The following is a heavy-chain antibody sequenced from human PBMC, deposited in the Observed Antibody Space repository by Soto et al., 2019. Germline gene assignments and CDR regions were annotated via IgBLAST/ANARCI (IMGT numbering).Heavy chain of an antibody. Sequence: PSETLSLTCAVSGGSISSSNWWSWVRQPPGKGLEWIGEIYHSGSTNYNPSLKSRVTISVDKSKNQFSLKLSSVTAADTAVYYCARLDDSSGYYSPHDYWGQGTLVTVSS. V-gene: IGHV4-4*02. CDR3: ARLDDSSGYYSPHDY. D-gene: IGHD3-22*01. J-gene: IGHJ4*02. CDR1: GGSISSSNW. CDR2: IYHSGST.